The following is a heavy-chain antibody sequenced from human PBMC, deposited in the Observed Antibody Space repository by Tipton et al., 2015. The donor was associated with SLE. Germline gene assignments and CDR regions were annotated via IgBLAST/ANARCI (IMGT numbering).Heavy chain of an antibody. Sequence: TLSLTCPVSGGSISRSSFYWGWIRQTPGTGLEWIGSIYYSGSTYYNPSLQSRVTISVDTSKNQFSLKLSSVTAADTAVYYCSTYYYDSSGYRDAFDIWGQGTMVTISS. CDR3: STYYYDSSGYRDAFDI. D-gene: IGHD3-22*01. CDR1: GGSISRSSFY. V-gene: IGHV4-39*07. J-gene: IGHJ3*02. CDR2: IYYSGST.